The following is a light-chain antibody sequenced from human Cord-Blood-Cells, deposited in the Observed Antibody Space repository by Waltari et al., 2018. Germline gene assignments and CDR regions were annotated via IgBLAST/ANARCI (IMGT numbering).Light chain of an antibody. V-gene: IGKV1-5*03. CDR1: QSISSW. CDR3: QQYNSYSPWT. J-gene: IGKJ1*01. CDR2: KAS. Sequence: DIQMTRSPSTRSASVGDRVTITCRASQSISSWLAWYQQKPGKAPKLLIYKASSLESGVPSRFSGSGSGTEFTLTISSLQPDDFATYYCQQYNSYSPWTFGQGTKVEIK.